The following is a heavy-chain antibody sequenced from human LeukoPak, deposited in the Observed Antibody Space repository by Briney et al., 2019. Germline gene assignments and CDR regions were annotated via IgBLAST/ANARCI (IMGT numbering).Heavy chain of an antibody. Sequence: EASVKVSCKASGGTFSSCAISWVRQAPGQGLEWMGRIIPILGIANYAQKFQGRVTITADKSTSTAYMELSSLRSEDTAVYYCARDRWGTYGGRTIDYWGQGTLVTVSS. V-gene: IGHV1-69*04. CDR1: GGTFSSCA. CDR2: IIPILGIA. D-gene: IGHD2-8*01. J-gene: IGHJ4*02. CDR3: ARDRWGTYGGRTIDY.